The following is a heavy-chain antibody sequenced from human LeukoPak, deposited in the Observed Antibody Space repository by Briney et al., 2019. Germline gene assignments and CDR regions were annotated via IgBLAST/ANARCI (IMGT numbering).Heavy chain of an antibody. CDR1: EGTFSSYA. J-gene: IGHJ4*02. D-gene: IGHD3-22*01. CDR3: AREAPDSSGYYYGVY. V-gene: IGHV1-69*05. CDR2: IIPIFGTA. Sequence: SVKVSCKASEGTFSSYAISWVRQAPGQGLEWMGGIIPIFGTANYAQKFQGRVTITTDESTSTAYMELSSLRSEDTAVYYCAREAPDSSGYYYGVYWGQGTLVTVSS.